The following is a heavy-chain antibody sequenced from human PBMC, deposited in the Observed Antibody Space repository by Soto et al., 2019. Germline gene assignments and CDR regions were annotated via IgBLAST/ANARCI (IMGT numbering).Heavy chain of an antibody. V-gene: IGHV4-30-4*01. CDR2: IYYSGST. Sequence: PSETLSLTCTVSGGSIISGDYYWIWIRQPPGKGLEWIGYIYYSGSTYYNPSLKGRVTISVDTSKNQFSLKLSSVTAADRAVYYCAATRVTMALGWFGPWGQGTLVTVSS. CDR1: GGSIISGDYY. J-gene: IGHJ5*02. CDR3: AATRVTMALGWFGP. D-gene: IGHD3-10*01.